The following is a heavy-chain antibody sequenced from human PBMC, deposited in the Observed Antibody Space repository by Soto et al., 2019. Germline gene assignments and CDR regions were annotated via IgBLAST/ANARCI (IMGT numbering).Heavy chain of an antibody. V-gene: IGHV1-3*01. D-gene: IGHD3-22*01. J-gene: IGHJ3*01. CDR2: INVGTGYT. CDR3: ARAGARGSNYDDAAFDA. CDR1: GYTFTSDA. Sequence: VHLVQSGAEVKKPGASVKVSCRASGYTFTSDAMHWVRQAPGQGLEWLGWINVGTGYTTFSQKFQGRVSITRVTYASTAYMELSSLRSEDTAIYYCARAGARGSNYDDAAFDAWGQGTKVTVSS.